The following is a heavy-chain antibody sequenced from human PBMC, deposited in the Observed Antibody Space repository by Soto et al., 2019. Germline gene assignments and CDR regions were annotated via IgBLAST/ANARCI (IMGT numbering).Heavy chain of an antibody. J-gene: IGHJ3*02. Sequence: QVQLVQSGPEVKKPGASVKVSCKTSGYTFISFAITWVRQAPGQGREWMGWISTYNGNTNYAPKLQGRVTMTTDTSTSTAYMELRSLSSDDTAVYYCARDRLVSIYAFAIWGQGTMVTVSS. CDR3: ARDRLVSIYAFAI. D-gene: IGHD3-16*01. CDR1: GYTFISFA. CDR2: ISTYNGNT. V-gene: IGHV1-18*01.